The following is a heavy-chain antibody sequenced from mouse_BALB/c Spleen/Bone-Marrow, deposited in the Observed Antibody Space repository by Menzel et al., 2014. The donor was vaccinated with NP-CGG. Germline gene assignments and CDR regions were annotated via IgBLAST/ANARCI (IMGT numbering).Heavy chain of an antibody. V-gene: IGHV14-3*02. CDR1: GFNIKDTY. CDR3: ARWEYFAMDY. CDR2: IDPANGNT. Sequence: EVQLQQSGAELVKPGASVKLSCTASGFNIKDTYMHWVKQRPEQGLEWIGRIDPANGNTEYDPKFQGKATITADTSSNTAYLQLSSLTSEDTAVYYCARWEYFAMDYWGQGTSVTVSS. D-gene: IGHD4-1*01. J-gene: IGHJ4*01.